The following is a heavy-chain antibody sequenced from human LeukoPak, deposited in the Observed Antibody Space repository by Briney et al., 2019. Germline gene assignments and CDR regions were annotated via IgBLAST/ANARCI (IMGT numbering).Heavy chain of an antibody. J-gene: IGHJ4*02. CDR2: INPSGGST. D-gene: IGHD5-24*01. Sequence: GASVKVSCKASGYTFTSYYMHWVRQAPGQGLEWMGIINPSGGSTSYAQKFQGRVTITADESTSTAYMELSSLRSEDTAVYYCARQRWLQFGYFDYWGQGTLVTVSS. CDR1: GYTFTSYY. V-gene: IGHV1-46*01. CDR3: ARQRWLQFGYFDY.